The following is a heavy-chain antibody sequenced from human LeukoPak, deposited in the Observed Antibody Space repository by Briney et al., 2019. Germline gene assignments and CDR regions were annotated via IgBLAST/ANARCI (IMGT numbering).Heavy chain of an antibody. V-gene: IGHV3-49*04. CDR3: TSCDFWSGFFPSFDY. D-gene: IGHD3-3*01. CDR2: IRSKAYGGTT. Sequence: GGSLRLSCTASGFTFGDYAMSWVRQAPGKGLEWVGFIRSKAYGGTTEYAASVKGRFTISRDDSKSIAYLQMNSLKTEDTAVYYCTSCDFWSGFFPSFDYWGQGTLVTVSS. CDR1: GFTFGDYA. J-gene: IGHJ4*02.